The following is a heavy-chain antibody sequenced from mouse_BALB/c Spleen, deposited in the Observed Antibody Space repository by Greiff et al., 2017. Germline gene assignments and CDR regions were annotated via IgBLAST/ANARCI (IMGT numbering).Heavy chain of an antibody. V-gene: IGHV3-6*02. J-gene: IGHJ4*01. CDR2: ISYDGSN. D-gene: IGHD2-14*01. CDR1: GYSITSGYY. Sequence: EVKLQESGPGLVKPSQSLSLTCSVTGYSITSGYYWNWIRQFPGNKLEWMGYISYDGSNNYNPSLKNRISITRDTSKNQFFLKLNSVTTEDTATYYCARGGYYRYDLYAMDYWGQGTSVTVSS. CDR3: ARGGYYRYDLYAMDY.